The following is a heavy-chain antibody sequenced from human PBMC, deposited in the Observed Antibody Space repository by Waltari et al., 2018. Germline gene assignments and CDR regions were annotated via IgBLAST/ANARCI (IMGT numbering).Heavy chain of an antibody. V-gene: IGHV4-4*09. D-gene: IGHD3-3*01. CDR3: ARGSWTPPDY. J-gene: IGHJ4*02. CDR2: IYTSGST. Sequence: QVQLQESGPGLVKPSETLSLTCTVSGGSISSYYWSWIRQPPGKGLEWIGYIYTSGSTNYNPSLKSRVTISVDTSKNQFSLKLSSVTAADTAVYYCARGSWTPPDYWGQGTLVTVS. CDR1: GGSISSYY.